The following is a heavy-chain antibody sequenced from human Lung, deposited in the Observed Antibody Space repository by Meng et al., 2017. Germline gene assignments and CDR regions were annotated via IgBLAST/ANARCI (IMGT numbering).Heavy chain of an antibody. CDR1: GFTFSSYS. V-gene: IGHV3-21*01. CDR2: ISSSSA. J-gene: IGHJ4*02. CDR3: ARGRAVVAATPSDY. Sequence: EVQLVESGGGLVKPVGSLRLSCAASGFTFSSYSMNWVRQAPGKGLEWVSSISSSSAYADSVKGRFTISRDNAKNSLYLQMNSLRAEDTAVYYCARGRAVVAATPSDYWGQGTLVTVSS. D-gene: IGHD2-15*01.